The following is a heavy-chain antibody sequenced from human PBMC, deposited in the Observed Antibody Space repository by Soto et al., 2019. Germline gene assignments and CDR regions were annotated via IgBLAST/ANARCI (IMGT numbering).Heavy chain of an antibody. V-gene: IGHV1-69*13. CDR1: GGTFSSYA. J-gene: IGHJ6*02. CDR2: IIPIFGTA. Sequence: GASVKVSCKASGGTFSSYAISWVRQAPGQGLEWMGGIIPIFGTANYAQKFQGRVTITADESTSTAYMELSSLRSEDTAVYYCARDKDTAMAGINYYYYGMDVWGQGTTVTVSS. D-gene: IGHD5-18*01. CDR3: ARDKDTAMAGINYYYYGMDV.